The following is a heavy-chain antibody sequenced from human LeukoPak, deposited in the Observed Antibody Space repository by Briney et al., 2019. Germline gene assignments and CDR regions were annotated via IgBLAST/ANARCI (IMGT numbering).Heavy chain of an antibody. CDR3: ARGLYCRSSTSCSDYGMDV. CDR1: GGIFRSYG. Sequence: SVKVSCKTSGGIFRSYGLNWVRQAPGQGLEWMGGFIPILGTPKYAQNLQGRATITADESTSTGYMELSSLRYEDTAVYYCARGLYCRSSTSCSDYGMDVWGQGTTVTVSS. D-gene: IGHD2-15*01. CDR2: FIPILGTP. J-gene: IGHJ6*02. V-gene: IGHV1-69*01.